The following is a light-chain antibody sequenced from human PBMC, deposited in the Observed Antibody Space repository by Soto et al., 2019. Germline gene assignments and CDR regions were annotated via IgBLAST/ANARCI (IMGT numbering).Light chain of an antibody. J-gene: IGLJ2*01. CDR1: MRDIGAYNL. Sequence: QSALTQPASVSGSPGQSITISCAGTMRDIGAYNLVSWYQQHPGKAPRLIFYEVRHRPSGIPLRFSVSKSGNTASLTISGLQAEDEAHYYCSSFTSKSTLIFGGGTKVSVL. CDR3: SSFTSKSTLI. V-gene: IGLV2-14*03. CDR2: EVR.